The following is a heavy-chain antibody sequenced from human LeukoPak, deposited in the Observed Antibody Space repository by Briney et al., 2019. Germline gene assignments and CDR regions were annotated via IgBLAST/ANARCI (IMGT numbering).Heavy chain of an antibody. CDR3: ARGGVGEFDY. CDR2: ISGNGADT. D-gene: IGHD3-16*01. Sequence: PGGSLRLSCAASGFTFSSYAMNWVRQAPGKGLEWVSAISGNGADTYYADSMKGRFTISRDNSRNTLYLQMNSLRAEDTAVYYCARGGVGEFDYWGQGTLVTVSS. V-gene: IGHV3-23*01. CDR1: GFTFSSYA. J-gene: IGHJ4*02.